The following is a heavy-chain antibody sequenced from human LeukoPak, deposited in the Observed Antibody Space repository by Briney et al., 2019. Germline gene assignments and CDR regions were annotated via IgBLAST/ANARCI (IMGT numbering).Heavy chain of an antibody. CDR3: AKGSSTWSDMDV. CDR2: IRYDGSNK. D-gene: IGHD6-13*01. CDR1: GFTFSSYG. J-gene: IGHJ6*03. V-gene: IGHV3-30*02. Sequence: PGGSLRLSCAASGFTFSSYGMHWVRQAPGKGLEGVAFIRYDGSNKYYADSVKGRFTISRDNSKNTLYLQMNSLRAEDTAVYYCAKGSSTWSDMDVWGKGTTVTVSS.